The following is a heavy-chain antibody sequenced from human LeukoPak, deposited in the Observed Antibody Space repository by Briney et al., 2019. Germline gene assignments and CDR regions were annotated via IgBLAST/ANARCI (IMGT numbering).Heavy chain of an antibody. CDR3: ARDSKSRYSIYYYYYYGMDV. CDR2: ILYDGSNK. CDR1: GFPFSSYG. D-gene: IGHD6-13*01. J-gene: IGHJ6*04. V-gene: IGHV3-33*01. Sequence: GGSLRLSCAASGFPFSSYGMHWVRQAPGKGLEGVAGILYDGSNKYYADSVKGRFTISRDNSKNTLYLQMNSLRAEDTAVYYCARDSKSRYSIYYYYYYGMDVWGKGTTVTVSS.